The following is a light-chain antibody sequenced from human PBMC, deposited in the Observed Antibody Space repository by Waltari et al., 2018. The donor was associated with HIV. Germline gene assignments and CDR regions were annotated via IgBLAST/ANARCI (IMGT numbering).Light chain of an antibody. J-gene: IGLJ3*02. CDR1: SSDVGNSNY. V-gene: IGLV2-8*01. CDR2: EVN. CDR3: SSYAATNTLV. Sequence: QSALTQPPSASGSPGQSVTISCTGTSSDVGNSNYVSWYQQHPGKAPKLMIYEVNKRPSGVPDRFSGSKSGNTASLTVSGLQAEDEAEYYCSSYAATNTLVFGGGTKVTVL.